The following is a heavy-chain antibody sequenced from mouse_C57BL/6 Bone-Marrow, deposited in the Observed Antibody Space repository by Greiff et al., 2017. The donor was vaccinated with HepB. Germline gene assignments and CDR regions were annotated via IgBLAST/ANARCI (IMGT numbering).Heavy chain of an antibody. J-gene: IGHJ3*01. CDR3: ARGKFAY. CDR2: IYPGDGDT. CDR1: GYAFSSSW. Sequence: QVQLQQSGPELVKPGASVKISCKASGYAFSSSWMNWVKQRPGKGLEWIGRIYPGDGDTNYNGKFKGKATLTADKSSSTAYLQLSSLTSEDSAVYFCARGKFAYWGQGTLVTVSA. V-gene: IGHV1-82*01.